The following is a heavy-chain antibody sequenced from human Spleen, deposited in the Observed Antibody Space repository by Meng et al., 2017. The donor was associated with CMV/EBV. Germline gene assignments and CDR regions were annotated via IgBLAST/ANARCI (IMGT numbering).Heavy chain of an antibody. V-gene: IGHV3-30*02. CDR3: ARASGLYSGSYYFDY. Sequence: GESLKISCAASGFRFNNYGMHWVRQAPGKGLEWVAFIRDDATVEEYADSVKGRFTISRDNSKNTLYLQMNSLRAEDTAVYFCARASGLYSGSYYFDYWGQGTLVTVSS. J-gene: IGHJ4*02. CDR1: GFRFNNYG. D-gene: IGHD1-26*01. CDR2: IRDDATVE.